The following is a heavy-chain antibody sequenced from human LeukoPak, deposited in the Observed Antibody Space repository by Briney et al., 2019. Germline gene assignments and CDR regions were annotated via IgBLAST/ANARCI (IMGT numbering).Heavy chain of an antibody. Sequence: PSETLSVTCTVSGGSTTNYYWNWIRQPPGNGLEWIAYVYHTGHSNYNPSLKSRVIISLDTSKNQISLRVTSVTAADTAVYYCARHQFSEPFDYWGQGALVTVS. D-gene: IGHD6-19*01. J-gene: IGHJ4*02. CDR1: GGSTTNYY. V-gene: IGHV4-59*08. CDR3: ARHQFSEPFDY. CDR2: VYHTGHS.